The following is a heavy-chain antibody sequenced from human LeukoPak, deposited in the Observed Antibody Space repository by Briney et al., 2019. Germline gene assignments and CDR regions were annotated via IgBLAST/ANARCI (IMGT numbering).Heavy chain of an antibody. CDR2: TYYRSKWYN. J-gene: IGHJ5*02. CDR3: ARYYYGSGSSQNWFDP. Sequence: SQTLSLTCAISGDSVSSNSAAWNWIRQSPSRGLEWLGRTYYRSKWYNDYAVSVKSRITINPDTSKNQFSLQLNSVTPEDTAVYYCARYYYGSGSSQNWFDPWGQGTLVTVSS. V-gene: IGHV6-1*01. D-gene: IGHD3-10*01. CDR1: GDSVSSNSAA.